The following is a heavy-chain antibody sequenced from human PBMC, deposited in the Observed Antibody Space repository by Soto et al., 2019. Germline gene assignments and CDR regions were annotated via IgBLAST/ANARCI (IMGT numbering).Heavy chain of an antibody. CDR3: ARFVLLGVVIIRPGYFDY. J-gene: IGHJ4*02. CDR2: IYHSGSN. D-gene: IGHD3-3*01. V-gene: IGHV4-4*02. Sequence: QVQLQESGPGLVKPSGTLSLTCAVSGGSISSSNWWSWVRQPPGKRLEWIGEIYHSGSNNYNPSLQSRVARPVDKSKIQFSLKLSSVTAAVTAVYYCARFVLLGVVIIRPGYFDYWGQGTLVTVSS. CDR1: GGSISSSNW.